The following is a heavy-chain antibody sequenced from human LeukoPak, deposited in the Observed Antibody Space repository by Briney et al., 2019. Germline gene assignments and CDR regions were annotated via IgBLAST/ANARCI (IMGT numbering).Heavy chain of an antibody. CDR1: GFTFSDAW. J-gene: IGHJ4*02. D-gene: IGHD1-14*01. CDR2: IKRKSDGGTT. Sequence: GGSLRLSCAASGFTFSDAWMSWVRQAPGKGLEWVGRIKRKSDGGTTDYAAPVKGRFTISRDDSKNTLYLQMNSLKSEDTAVYYCTTELDVRPNHYWGQGTLVTVSS. V-gene: IGHV3-15*01. CDR3: TTELDVRPNHY.